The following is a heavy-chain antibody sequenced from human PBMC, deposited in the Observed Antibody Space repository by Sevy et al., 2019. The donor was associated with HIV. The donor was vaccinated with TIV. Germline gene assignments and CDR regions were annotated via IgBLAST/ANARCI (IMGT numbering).Heavy chain of an antibody. J-gene: IGHJ4*02. D-gene: IGHD3-22*01. Sequence: GGSLRLSCEVSGFTLSTPVMHWVRQAPGKGQDWVAANSYDESTKYYADSVKGSFTISRANSMNSLFLQMKSLTPDDTAVYYCARDQRLYCDNVEGFDSWGQGTLVTVSS. CDR3: ARDQRLYCDNVEGFDS. CDR2: NSYDESTK. V-gene: IGHV3-30*03. CDR1: GFTLSTPV.